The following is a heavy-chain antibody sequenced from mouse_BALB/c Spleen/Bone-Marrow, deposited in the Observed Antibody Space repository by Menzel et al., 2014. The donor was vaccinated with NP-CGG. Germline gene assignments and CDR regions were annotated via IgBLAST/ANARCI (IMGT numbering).Heavy chain of an antibody. CDR1: GFSLSSAW. CDR3: ARDRTIGSTTQLHL. CDR2: ISTGSSS. J-gene: IGHJ4*01. D-gene: IGHD2-14*01. V-gene: IGHV5-6-5*01. Sequence: LEESGGRLVTPGTPLTLTCTASGFSLSSAWMIWVRQAPGEGLQWIGLISTGSSSYYANWAKGRFTISXTSTTVHLKMTSLTTEDTATYFCARDRTIGSTTQLHLWGQGTLVTVSS.